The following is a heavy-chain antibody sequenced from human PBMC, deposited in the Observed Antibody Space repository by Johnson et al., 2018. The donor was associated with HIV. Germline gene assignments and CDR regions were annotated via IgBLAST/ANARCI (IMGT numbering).Heavy chain of an antibody. CDR1: GFTFSSYW. CDR3: TTAGYSGYEYAFDI. V-gene: IGHV3-15*01. J-gene: IGHJ3*02. Sequence: VQLVESGGGVVQPGRSLRLSCVASGFTFSSYWMSWVSQAPGKGLEWVGRINSKTDGGTTDYAAPVKGRFTISRDDSKNTLYLQMNSLKTEDTAVYYCTTAGYSGYEYAFDIWGQGTIVTVSS. D-gene: IGHD5-12*01. CDR2: INSKTDGGTT.